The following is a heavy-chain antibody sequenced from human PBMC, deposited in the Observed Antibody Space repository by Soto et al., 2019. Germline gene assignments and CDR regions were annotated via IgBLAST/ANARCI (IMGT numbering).Heavy chain of an antibody. CDR2: IIPIFGTA. CDR3: ATAPAVTDVDASYYYYGMDV. D-gene: IGHD4-4*01. J-gene: IGHJ6*02. Sequence: QVQLVQSGAEVKKPGSSVKVSCKASGGTFSSYAISWVRQAPGQGLEWMGGIIPIFGTANYAQKFQGRVMITADESTSTAYMELSSLRSEDTAVYYCATAPAVTDVDASYYYYGMDVWGQGTTVTVSS. CDR1: GGTFSSYA. V-gene: IGHV1-69*01.